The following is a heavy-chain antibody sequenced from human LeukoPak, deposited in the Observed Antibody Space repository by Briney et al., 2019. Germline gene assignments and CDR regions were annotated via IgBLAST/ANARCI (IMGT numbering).Heavy chain of an antibody. Sequence: GGSLRLSCAASGFTFSSYGMHWVRQAPGKGLEWVGFIRSKAYGGTTEYAASVKGRFTISRDDSKSIAYLQMNSLRAEDTAVYYCARIYSSSSSRGAFDIWGQGTMVTVSS. V-gene: IGHV3-71*01. D-gene: IGHD6-6*01. CDR1: GFTFSSYG. CDR2: IRSKAYGGTT. CDR3: ARIYSSSSSRGAFDI. J-gene: IGHJ3*02.